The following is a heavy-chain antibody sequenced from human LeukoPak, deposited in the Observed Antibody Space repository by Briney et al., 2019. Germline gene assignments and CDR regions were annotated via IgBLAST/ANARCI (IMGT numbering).Heavy chain of an antibody. CDR1: GFTFSTYW. Sequence: GGSLRLSCAASGFTFSTYWMSWVRQAPGKGLEWVANIKQDGSAKYYVDSVKGRFTISRDNAKNSLFLQMDSLRAEDTAVYYCARDEKWLQLDYWGQGSLVTVSS. D-gene: IGHD5-24*01. CDR3: ARDEKWLQLDY. J-gene: IGHJ4*02. CDR2: IKQDGSAK. V-gene: IGHV3-7*04.